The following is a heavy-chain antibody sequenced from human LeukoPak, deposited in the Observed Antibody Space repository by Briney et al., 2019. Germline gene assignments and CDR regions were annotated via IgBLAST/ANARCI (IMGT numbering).Heavy chain of an antibody. CDR1: GFTFDDYG. CDR2: INWNGGST. Sequence: PGGSLRLSCAASGFTFDDYGMSWVRQAPGKGLEWVSGINWNGGSTGYADSVKGRFTISRDNAKNSLYLQMNSLRAEDTAVYYCAKDSGGYNWNHDAFDIWGQGTMVTVSS. V-gene: IGHV3-20*04. CDR3: AKDSGGYNWNHDAFDI. J-gene: IGHJ3*02. D-gene: IGHD1-14*01.